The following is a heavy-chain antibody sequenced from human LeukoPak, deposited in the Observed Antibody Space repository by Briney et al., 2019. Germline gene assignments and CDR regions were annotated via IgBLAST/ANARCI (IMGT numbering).Heavy chain of an antibody. Sequence: SETLSLTCTVSGGSISSYYWSWIRQPPGKGLEWIGEINHSGSTNYNPSLKSRVTISVDTSKNQFSLKLSSVTAADTAVYYCARGGKQLGNSSVGPIHHYWGQGTLVTVSS. D-gene: IGHD6-13*01. CDR1: GGSISSYY. CDR2: INHSGST. V-gene: IGHV4-34*01. CDR3: ARGGKQLGNSSVGPIHHY. J-gene: IGHJ4*02.